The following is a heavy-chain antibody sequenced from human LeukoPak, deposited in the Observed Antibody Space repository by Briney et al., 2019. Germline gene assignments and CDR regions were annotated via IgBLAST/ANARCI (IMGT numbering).Heavy chain of an antibody. V-gene: IGHV3-21*01. Sequence: SGGSLRLSCAASGFTFSNYSMNWVRQAPGKGLEWVSSISSSSSFIYYADSGKGRFTISRDNAKNSLYLQMNSLRAEDTAVYYCARDPEEEYYYYGMDVWGQGTTVTVSS. J-gene: IGHJ6*02. CDR3: ARDPEEEYYYYGMDV. CDR1: GFTFSNYS. CDR2: ISSSSSFI.